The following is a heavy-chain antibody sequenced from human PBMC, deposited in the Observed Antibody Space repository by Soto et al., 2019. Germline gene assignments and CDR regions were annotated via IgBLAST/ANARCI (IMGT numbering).Heavy chain of an antibody. Sequence: QVQLVQSGAEVKKPGASVKVSCKASGYTFTSYGISWVRQAPGQGREWMGWISAYNGNTNYAQKLQGRVTRTTDTSTSTAYMELRSLRSDDTAVYYCAREGGCSGGSCYRGAYYYYMDVWGKGTTVTVSS. CDR1: GYTFTSYG. D-gene: IGHD2-15*01. V-gene: IGHV1-18*01. CDR2: ISAYNGNT. J-gene: IGHJ6*03. CDR3: AREGGCSGGSCYRGAYYYYMDV.